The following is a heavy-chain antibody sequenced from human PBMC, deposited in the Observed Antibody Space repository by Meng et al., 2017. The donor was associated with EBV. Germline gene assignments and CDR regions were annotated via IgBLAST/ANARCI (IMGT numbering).Heavy chain of an antibody. CDR1: GGTFSSYA. J-gene: IGHJ4*02. CDR3: ARAEIAAAGRLDY. D-gene: IGHD6-13*01. V-gene: IGHV1-69*06. Sequence: QVKRVASGAGVKKPGSSGRVSCKASGGTFSSYAISWVRQAHGQGLEWMGGIIPIFGTANYAQKFQGRVTITADKSTSTAYMELSSLRSEDTAVYYCARAEIAAAGRLDYWGQGTLVTVSS. CDR2: IIPIFGTA.